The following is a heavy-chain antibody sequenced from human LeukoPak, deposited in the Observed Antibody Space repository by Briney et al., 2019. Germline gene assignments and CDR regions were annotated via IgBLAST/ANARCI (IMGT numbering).Heavy chain of an antibody. D-gene: IGHD5-24*01. V-gene: IGHV1-2*02. J-gene: IGHJ4*02. CDR3: ARVSGRDGYKLIDY. Sequence: GASVKVSCKASGYTFTGYYMHWVRQASGQGLEWMGWINPNSGGTNYAQKFQGRVTMTRDTSISTAYMELSRLRSDDAAVYYCARVSGRDGYKLIDYWGQGTLVTVSS. CDR1: GYTFTGYY. CDR2: INPNSGGT.